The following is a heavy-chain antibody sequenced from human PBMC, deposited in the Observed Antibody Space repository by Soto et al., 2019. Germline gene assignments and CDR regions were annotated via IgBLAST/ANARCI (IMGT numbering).Heavy chain of an antibody. Sequence: AETLSLTCTVSGGSISSYYWSWIRQPPGKGLEWIGYIYYSGSTNYNPSLKSRVTISVDTSKNQFSLKLSSVTAADTAVYYCARGGGYYYYGMDVWGQGTTVTVSS. V-gene: IGHV4-59*01. D-gene: IGHD3-10*01. CDR2: IYYSGST. CDR3: ARGGGYYYYGMDV. CDR1: GGSISSYY. J-gene: IGHJ6*02.